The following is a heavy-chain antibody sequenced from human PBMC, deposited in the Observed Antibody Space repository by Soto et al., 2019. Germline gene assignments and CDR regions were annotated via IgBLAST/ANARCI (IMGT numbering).Heavy chain of an antibody. Sequence: GGSLRLSCAASGFTFSSYWMHWVRQAPGKGLVWVSRINIDGSSTTYADFVKGRFTISRDNAKNTLYLQMNSLRAEDTAVYYCARGDYYDSSGPFSNAFDTWGKGTMATVSS. J-gene: IGHJ3*02. D-gene: IGHD3-22*01. V-gene: IGHV3-74*01. CDR2: INIDGSST. CDR3: ARGDYYDSSGPFSNAFDT. CDR1: GFTFSSYW.